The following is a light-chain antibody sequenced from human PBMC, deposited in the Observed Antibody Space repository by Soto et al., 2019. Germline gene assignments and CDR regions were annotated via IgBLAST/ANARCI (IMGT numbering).Light chain of an antibody. CDR2: DAF. CDR1: QGISNY. J-gene: IGKJ3*01. CDR3: QHCDNLPFT. V-gene: IGKV1-33*01. Sequence: DIQITQSPSSLSASVGDRVTITCQASQGISNYLNWYQQKPGKAPKTLIYDAFNLETGGPSRFSGSGPGTDFTFTISSVQAEDFATFYFQHCDNLPFTLDPGTQVHIK.